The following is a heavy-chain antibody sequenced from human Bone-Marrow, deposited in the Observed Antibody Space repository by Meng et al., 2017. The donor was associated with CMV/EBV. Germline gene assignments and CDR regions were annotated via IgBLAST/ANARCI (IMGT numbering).Heavy chain of an antibody. CDR2: IYPGDSDT. J-gene: IGHJ4*02. V-gene: IGHV5-51*01. CDR3: ARRHSGSYSPFDY. Sequence: GGSLRLSCKGSGYSFTSYWIGWVRQMPGKGLEWMGIIYPGDSDTRYSPSFQGQVTISADKSISTAYLQWSSLKASDTAMYYCARRHSGSYSPFDYWGQGPLVTFCS. CDR1: GYSFTSYW. D-gene: IGHD1-26*01.